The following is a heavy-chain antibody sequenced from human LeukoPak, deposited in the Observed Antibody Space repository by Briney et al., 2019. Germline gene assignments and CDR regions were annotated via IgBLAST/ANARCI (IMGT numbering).Heavy chain of an antibody. CDR1: GGSISSGGYS. J-gene: IGHJ4*02. D-gene: IGHD5-12*01. Sequence: KPSQTLSLTCAVSGGSISSGGYSWSWIRQPPGKGLEWIGYIYHSGSTYYNPSLKSRVTISVDRSKNQFSLKLSSVTAADTAVYYCARGAYEDYFDYWGQGTLVTVSS. CDR2: IYHSGST. CDR3: ARGAYEDYFDY. V-gene: IGHV4-30-2*01.